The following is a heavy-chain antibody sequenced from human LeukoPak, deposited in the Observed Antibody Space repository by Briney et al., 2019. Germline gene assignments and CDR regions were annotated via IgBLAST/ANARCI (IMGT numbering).Heavy chain of an antibody. D-gene: IGHD3-10*01. V-gene: IGHV3-23*01. J-gene: IGHJ4*02. CDR3: AKDSSYYGSGSNDY. Sequence: TGGSLRLSCAASGFTFSSYAMSWVRQAPGKGLEWVSAISGSGGSTYYADSVKGRFTISRDNSKNTLYLQMNSLRAEDTAVYYCAKDSSYYGSGSNDYWGQGTLVTVSS. CDR1: GFTFSSYA. CDR2: ISGSGGST.